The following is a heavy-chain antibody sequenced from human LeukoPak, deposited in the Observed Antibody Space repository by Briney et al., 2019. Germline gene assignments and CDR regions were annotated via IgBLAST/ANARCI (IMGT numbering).Heavy chain of an antibody. J-gene: IGHJ5*02. D-gene: IGHD3-10*01. Sequence: SETLSLTCTVSGGSISSYYWSWIRQSAGKGLEWIGRIYTSGSTNYNPSLKSRVTMSADTSKNQFSLKLSSVTAADTAVYYCARDSMVRGFIGRIRNWFDPWGQGTLVTVSS. CDR1: GGSISSYY. CDR2: IYTSGST. V-gene: IGHV4-4*07. CDR3: ARDSMVRGFIGRIRNWFDP.